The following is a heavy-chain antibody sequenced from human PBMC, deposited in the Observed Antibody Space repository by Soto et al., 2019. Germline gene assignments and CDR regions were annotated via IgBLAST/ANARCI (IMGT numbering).Heavy chain of an antibody. CDR3: ARGSAARYNWFDP. CDR1: GGSVSSNSYC. J-gene: IGHJ5*02. D-gene: IGHD6-6*01. CDR2: VYYSGST. V-gene: IGHV4-61*01. Sequence: QVHLQESGPGLVKPSETLSLTCTVSGGSVSSNSYCWSWIRQPPEKGLEWIGYVYYSGSTSYNPSLKSRVTISVDTSKNQFSLKLSSVTAADTAVYYCARGSAARYNWFDPWGQGMLVSVSS.